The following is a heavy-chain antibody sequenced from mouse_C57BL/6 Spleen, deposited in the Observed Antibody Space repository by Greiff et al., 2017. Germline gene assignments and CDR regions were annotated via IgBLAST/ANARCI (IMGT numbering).Heavy chain of an antibody. CDR1: GFNIKNTY. V-gene: IGHV14-3*01. D-gene: IGHD1-1*01. J-gene: IGHJ2*01. CDR3: ARRGVVATDYFDY. CDR2: IDPANGNT. Sequence: EVKLVESVAELVRPGASVKLSCTASGFNIKNTYMHWVKQRPEQGLEWIGRIDPANGNTKYAPKFQGKATITAGTSSNTAYLQLSSLTSEDTAIYYCARRGVVATDYFDYWGQGTTLTVSS.